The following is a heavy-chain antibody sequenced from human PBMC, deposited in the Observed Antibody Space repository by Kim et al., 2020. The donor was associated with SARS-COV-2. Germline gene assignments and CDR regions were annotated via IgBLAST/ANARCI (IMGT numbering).Heavy chain of an antibody. V-gene: IGHV4-39*01. D-gene: IGHD6-13*01. CDR1: GGSISSSSYY. J-gene: IGHJ4*02. CDR2: IHYSGST. CDR3: ASIAAAGTDFDY. Sequence: SETLSLTCTVSGGSISSSSYYWGWLRPPPGKGLEWIGSIHYSGSTYYNPSLKSRVTISVDTSKNQFSLKLSSVTAADTAVYYCASIAAAGTDFDYWGQGTLVTVSS.